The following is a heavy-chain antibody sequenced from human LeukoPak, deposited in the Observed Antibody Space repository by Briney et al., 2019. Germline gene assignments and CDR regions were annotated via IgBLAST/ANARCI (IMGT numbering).Heavy chain of an antibody. CDR2: INHSGST. CDR3: AREKFVVVPAAIGRGINWFDP. J-gene: IGHJ5*02. Sequence: SETLSLTCAVYGGSFSGYYWSWIRQPPGKGLEWIGEINHSGSTNYNPSLKSRVTISVDTSKNQFSLKLSSVTAADTAVYYCAREKFVVVPAAIGRGINWFDPWGQGTLVTVSS. CDR1: GGSFSGYY. D-gene: IGHD2-2*01. V-gene: IGHV4-34*01.